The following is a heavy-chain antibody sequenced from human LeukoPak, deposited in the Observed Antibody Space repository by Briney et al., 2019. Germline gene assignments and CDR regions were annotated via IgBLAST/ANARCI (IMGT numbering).Heavy chain of an antibody. CDR1: GFTFSSYA. CDR2: ISGSGGNT. Sequence: GASLRLSCAASGFTFSSYAMSWVRRAPGKGLECVSAISGSGGNTYYADSVKGRFTISRDNSKNTLYLQMNSLRAEDTAIYYCAKKRGMQLWQYYFDYWGQGTLVTVSS. D-gene: IGHD5-18*01. J-gene: IGHJ4*02. CDR3: AKKRGMQLWQYYFDY. V-gene: IGHV3-23*01.